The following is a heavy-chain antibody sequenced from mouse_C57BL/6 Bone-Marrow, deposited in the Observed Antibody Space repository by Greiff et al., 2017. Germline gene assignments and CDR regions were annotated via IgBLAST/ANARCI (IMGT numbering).Heavy chain of an antibody. CDR1: GFNIKDDY. V-gene: IGHV14-4*01. J-gene: IGHJ2*01. CDR3: SSFDGNYCYF. D-gene: IGHD2-3*01. Sequence: VQLQQSGAELVRPGASVKLSCTASGFNIKDDYIHWVKQRPEQGLELIGWIDPAIGDTEYASKFQGKATITADTSSNTAYLQLSSLTTEDTAVYYCSSFDGNYCYFWGQGTPLTVAS. CDR2: IDPAIGDT.